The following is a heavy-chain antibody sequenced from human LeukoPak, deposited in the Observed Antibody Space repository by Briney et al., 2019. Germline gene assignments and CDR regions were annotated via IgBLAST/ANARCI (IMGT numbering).Heavy chain of an antibody. Sequence: SETLSLTCTVSGFSISNYYRSWIRQGQGKGLKGFGYIYYSGSTNYNPSLKSRVTISVDTSKNQFSLKLSSVTAADTAVYYCARDTYGSGSYYNGPYYYGMDVWGQGTTVTVSS. D-gene: IGHD3-10*01. CDR2: IYYSGST. CDR1: GFSISNYY. V-gene: IGHV4-59*01. J-gene: IGHJ6*02. CDR3: ARDTYGSGSYYNGPYYYGMDV.